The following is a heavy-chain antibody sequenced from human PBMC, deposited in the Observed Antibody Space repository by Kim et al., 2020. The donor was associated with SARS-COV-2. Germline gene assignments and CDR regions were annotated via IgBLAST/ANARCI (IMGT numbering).Heavy chain of an antibody. D-gene: IGHD4-17*01. CDR3: ARDNYGDYAD. CDR1: GFTFSNYW. CDR2: IKEDGSMK. Sequence: GGSLRLSCAASGFTFSNYWMSWVRQAPGKGLEWVSTIKEDGSMKLYVDSVRGRFTISKDNAKNSVDLQMSSLRVEDTAVYYCARDNYGDYADWGQGTLVTVSS. V-gene: IGHV3-7*01. J-gene: IGHJ4*02.